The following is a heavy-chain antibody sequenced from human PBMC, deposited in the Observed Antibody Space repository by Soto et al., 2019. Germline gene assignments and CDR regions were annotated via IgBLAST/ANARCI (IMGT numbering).Heavy chain of an antibody. Sequence: QVQLVQSGAEVKNPGASVKGSCRASGYTFTGNAIHWIRQAPGQRLEWIGKSDPGNGNTKYSQNFQGRVTITRDTSASAAYMELNPLGSEDTSIYYCARSETGYSRFDYWGQGTLVTVSS. CDR2: SDPGNGNT. D-gene: IGHD3-9*01. CDR3: ARSETGYSRFDY. J-gene: IGHJ4*02. CDR1: GYTFTGNA. V-gene: IGHV1-3*01.